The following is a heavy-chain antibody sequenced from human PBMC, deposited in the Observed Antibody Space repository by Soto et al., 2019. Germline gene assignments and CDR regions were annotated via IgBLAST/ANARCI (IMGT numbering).Heavy chain of an antibody. CDR1: GFTFSSYA. J-gene: IGHJ4*02. Sequence: PGGSLRLSCAASGFTFSSYAMSWVRQAPGKGLEWVSAISGSAGSTYYADSVKGRFTISRDNSKDTLYLQMNSLRAEDTAVYYCAKTQYYYDSSGYYPQYYFDYWGQVXLVTVHS. CDR3: AKTQYYYDSSGYYPQYYFDY. V-gene: IGHV3-23*01. CDR2: ISGSAGST. D-gene: IGHD3-22*01.